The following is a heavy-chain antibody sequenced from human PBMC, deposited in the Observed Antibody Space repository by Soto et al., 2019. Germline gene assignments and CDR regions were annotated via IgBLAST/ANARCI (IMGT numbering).Heavy chain of an antibody. CDR1: GFTFSSYD. D-gene: IGHD1-26*01. V-gene: IGHV3-13*01. Sequence: GGSLRLSCAASGFTFSSYDMHWVRQATGKGLEWVSAIGTAGDTYYPGSVKGRFTISRENAKNSLYLQMNSLRAEDTAVYYCARDLPRKGAVGATYYYYYYGMDVWGQGTTVTVSS. CDR2: IGTAGDT. J-gene: IGHJ6*02. CDR3: ARDLPRKGAVGATYYYYYYGMDV.